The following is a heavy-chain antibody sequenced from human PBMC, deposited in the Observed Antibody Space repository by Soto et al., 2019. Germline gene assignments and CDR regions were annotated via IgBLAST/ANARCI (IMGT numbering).Heavy chain of an antibody. V-gene: IGHV4-4*02. J-gene: IGHJ4*02. CDR1: GDSISSSFW. CDR3: ARYDFGTFDY. Sequence: SETLSLTCAVSGDSISSSFWWSWVRQPPGKGLEWIGEIYHTESTAYNPSLKSRVTISVDKSKNQFSLNLDSVTAADTAVYYCARYDFGTFDYWGRGILVTVSS. CDR2: IYHTEST. D-gene: IGHD4-17*01.